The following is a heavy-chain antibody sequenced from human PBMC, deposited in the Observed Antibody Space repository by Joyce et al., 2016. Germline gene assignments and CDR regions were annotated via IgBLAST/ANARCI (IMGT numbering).Heavy chain of an antibody. CDR2: ISAYDVRT. V-gene: IGHV1-18*01. J-gene: IGHJ4*02. CDR3: ARVLNWNSDY. D-gene: IGHD1-20*01. CDR1: GYTFTHYG. Sequence: QVQLVQSGAEVKKPGASVKVSCKTSGYTFTHYGISWVRQAPGQGLEWMGWISAYDVRTLYSRNLQGRVTMTTDTSTTTSYMELRGLRSDDTAIYYCARVLNWNSDYWGQGTLVTVSS.